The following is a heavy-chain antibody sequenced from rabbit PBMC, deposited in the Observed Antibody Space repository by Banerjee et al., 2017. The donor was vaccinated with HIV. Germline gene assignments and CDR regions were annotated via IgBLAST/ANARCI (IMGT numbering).Heavy chain of an antibody. CDR2: IYTGSGST. CDR1: GFSFSSSYC. V-gene: IGHV1S45*01. J-gene: IGHJ4*01. Sequence: QQQLEESGGGLVQPEGSLTLTCTASGFSFSSSYCMCWVRQAPGKGLEWTGCIYTGSGSTYYASWAKGRFTISKTSSTTVTLQMTSLTAADTATYFCARDYINGYSDYVFNLWGPGTLVTVS. CDR3: ARDYINGYSDYVFNL. D-gene: IGHD6-1*01.